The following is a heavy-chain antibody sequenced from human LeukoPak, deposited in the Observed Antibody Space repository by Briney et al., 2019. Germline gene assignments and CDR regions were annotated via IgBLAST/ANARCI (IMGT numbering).Heavy chain of an antibody. CDR2: ISAYNGNT. CDR1: GYTFNSYG. Sequence: ASVKVSCKASGYTFNSYGISWVRQAPGQGLEWMGWISAYNGNTKYAQNLQGRVTMTTDTSTSTAYMELRSLRSDDSAVYYCARDQGGVTLAYWGQGTLVTVSS. CDR3: ARDQGGVTLAY. D-gene: IGHD2-21*02. J-gene: IGHJ4*02. V-gene: IGHV1-18*01.